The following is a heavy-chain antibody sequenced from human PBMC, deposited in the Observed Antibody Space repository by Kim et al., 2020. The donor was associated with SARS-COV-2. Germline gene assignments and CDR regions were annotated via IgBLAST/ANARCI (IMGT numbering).Heavy chain of an antibody. D-gene: IGHD1-20*01. CDR2: INAGNGYT. J-gene: IGHJ6*02. V-gene: IGHV1-3*01. Sequence: ASVKVSCKASGYTLTNHAMQWVRQAPGQGLEWMGGINAGNGYTEYSQKFQGRVTITRDTFASTVYMELSSLRSEDTALYYCARDPPYMSNAMDVWGQGTT. CDR1: GYTLTNHA. CDR3: ARDPPYMSNAMDV.